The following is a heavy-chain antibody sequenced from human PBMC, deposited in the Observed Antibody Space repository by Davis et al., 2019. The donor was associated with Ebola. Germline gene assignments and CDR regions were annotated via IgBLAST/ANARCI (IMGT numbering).Heavy chain of an antibody. V-gene: IGHV3-30-3*01. J-gene: IGHJ4*02. D-gene: IGHD3-22*01. CDR3: AKGPYYYDTNGYLDFEY. CDR2: TSHDESNE. Sequence: PGGSLRLSCAASGFTFSSYSMHWVRQAPGKGLEWVAVTSHDESNESCADFVKGRFTISRDNSMRTVFLQMTNLRPEDTAVYYCAKGPYYYDTNGYLDFEYWGQGTLVTVSS. CDR1: GFTFSSYS.